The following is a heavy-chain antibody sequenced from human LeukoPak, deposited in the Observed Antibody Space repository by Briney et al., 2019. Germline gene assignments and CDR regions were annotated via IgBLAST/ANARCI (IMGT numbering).Heavy chain of an antibody. D-gene: IGHD3-9*01. CDR2: INAGNGNT. V-gene: IGHV1-3*01. CDR3: ATVYYDILTGYYVDY. Sequence: ASVKVSCKASGYTFTSYAMHWVRQAPGQRLEWMGWINAGNGNTKYSQKFQGRVTITGDTSASTAYMELSSLRSEDTAVYYCATVYYDILTGYYVDYWGQGTLVTVSS. J-gene: IGHJ4*02. CDR1: GYTFTSYA.